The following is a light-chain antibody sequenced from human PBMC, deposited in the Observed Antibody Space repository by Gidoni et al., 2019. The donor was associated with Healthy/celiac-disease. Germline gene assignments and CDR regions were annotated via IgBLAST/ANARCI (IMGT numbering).Light chain of an antibody. V-gene: IGKV3-11*01. J-gene: IGKJ4*01. Sequence: EMVLTQSPATLSLSPGERATLSCRASQSVSSYFAWYQQKPGQAPRLLLYDASNRATGIPARFSGSGSGTDFTLTISSLEPEDFAVYYCQQRSNWPPLTFGGGTKVEIK. CDR1: QSVSSY. CDR3: QQRSNWPPLT. CDR2: DAS.